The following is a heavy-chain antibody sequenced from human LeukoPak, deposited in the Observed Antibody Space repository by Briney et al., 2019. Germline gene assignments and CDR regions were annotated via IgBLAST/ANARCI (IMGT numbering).Heavy chain of an antibody. V-gene: IGHV4-31*03. CDR3: ARGLGYCSSTSCPRFHHHRYFDY. D-gene: IGHD2-2*01. Sequence: PSETLSLTCTVSGGSISSGGYYWSWIRQHPGKGLEWIGYIYYSGSTNYNPSLKSRVTISVDTSKNQFSLKLSSVTAADTAVYYCARGLGYCSSTSCPRFHHHRYFDYWGQGTLVTVSS. J-gene: IGHJ4*02. CDR1: GGSISSGGYY. CDR2: IYYSGST.